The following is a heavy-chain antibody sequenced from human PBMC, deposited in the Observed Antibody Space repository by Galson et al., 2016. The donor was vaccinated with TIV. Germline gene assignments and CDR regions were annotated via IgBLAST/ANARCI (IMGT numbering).Heavy chain of an antibody. CDR3: ARDRSGYDLDY. CDR1: EYTFTNYV. CDR2: ISYDGTD. D-gene: IGHD5-12*01. J-gene: IGHJ4*02. Sequence: SCKAPEYTFTNYVMNWVRQAPGRGLEWVAVISYDGTDYADSVKGRFIISRDKSKNTLFLQMNSLRAEDTALYFCARDRSGYDLDYWGQGTLVTVSS. V-gene: IGHV3-30*04.